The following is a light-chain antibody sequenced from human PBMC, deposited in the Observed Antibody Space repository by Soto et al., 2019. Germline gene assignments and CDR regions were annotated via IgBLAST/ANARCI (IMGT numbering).Light chain of an antibody. CDR1: QGIGND. J-gene: IGKJ4*01. V-gene: IGKV1-6*01. CDR2: AAF. CDR3: QQHSNWPLT. Sequence: AIQMTQSPSSLSASVGDRVTITCRASQGIGNDLGWYQQKPGKAPKLLIFAAFNLQSGVPSRFSGSGSGTDFTLTISSLQPEDFAVYYCQQHSNWPLTFGGGTKVEIK.